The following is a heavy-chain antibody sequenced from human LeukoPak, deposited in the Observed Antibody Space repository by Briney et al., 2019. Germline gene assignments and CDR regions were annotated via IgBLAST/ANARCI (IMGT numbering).Heavy chain of an antibody. Sequence: GGSLRLSCAASGFTYSSYAMHWVRQAPGKGREWVAVISYDGSNKYYADSVKGRFTISRDNSKNTLYLQMNSLRAEDTAVYYCARVSDFRKLEYYFDYWGQGTLVTVSS. CDR2: ISYDGSNK. J-gene: IGHJ4*02. D-gene: IGHD1-1*01. CDR3: ARVSDFRKLEYYFDY. V-gene: IGHV3-30-3*01. CDR1: GFTYSSYA.